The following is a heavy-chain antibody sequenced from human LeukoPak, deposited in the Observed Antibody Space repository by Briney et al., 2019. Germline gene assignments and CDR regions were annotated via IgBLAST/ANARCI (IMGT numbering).Heavy chain of an antibody. J-gene: IGHJ4*02. Sequence: GESLKISCQASGYIFTNYRIGWVRQMPGKGLESMGIIYPADSDTTYSPSFQGQVTISADKSINTVCLQWSSLKASDTAMYYCARQSRDGSKTRGYYFDYWGQGTLVTVPS. CDR1: GYIFTNYR. CDR3: ARQSRDGSKTRGYYFDY. D-gene: IGHD3-10*01. CDR2: IYPADSDT. V-gene: IGHV5-51*01.